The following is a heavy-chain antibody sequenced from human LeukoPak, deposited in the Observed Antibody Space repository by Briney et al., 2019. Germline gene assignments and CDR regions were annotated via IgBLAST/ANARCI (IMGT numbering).Heavy chain of an antibody. D-gene: IGHD4-17*01. CDR3: ARDDADYTGLDY. CDR1: GFTFSSYG. CDR2: IWYDGSNK. V-gene: IGHV3-33*01. Sequence: GGSLRLSCGASGFTFSSYGLHWVRQAPGKGVGGVAVIWYDGSNKYYADSVKGRFTISRDNSKNTLYLQMNSLRAEDTAVYYCARDDADYTGLDYWGQGTLVTVSS. J-gene: IGHJ4*02.